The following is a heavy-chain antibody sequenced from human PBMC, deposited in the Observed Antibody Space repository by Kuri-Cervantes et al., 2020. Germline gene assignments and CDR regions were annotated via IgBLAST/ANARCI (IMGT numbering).Heavy chain of an antibody. J-gene: IGHJ4*02. CDR1: GFTFSSYW. CDR2: IKQDGSEK. CDR3: ARAVAVAGMGPQFDY. D-gene: IGHD6-19*01. Sequence: GGSLRLSCAASGFTFSSYWMSWVRQAPGKGLEWVANIKQDGSEKYYVDSVKGRFTISRDNAKNSLYLQMNSLRAEDTAVYYCARAVAVAGMGPQFDYWGQGTLVTDSS. V-gene: IGHV3-7*01.